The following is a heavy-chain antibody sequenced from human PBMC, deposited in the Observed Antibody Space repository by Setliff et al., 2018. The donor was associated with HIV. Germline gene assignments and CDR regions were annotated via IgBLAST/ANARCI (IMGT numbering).Heavy chain of an antibody. D-gene: IGHD3-3*01. CDR2: INTNSGNP. V-gene: IGHV7-4-1*02. CDR3: ARNYYDVWSLSFGGWFDP. CDR1: GYTFSNYA. Sequence: ASVKVSCKASGYTFSNYAVNWVRQAPGQGLEWMGYINTNSGNPTYAQGFTGRFVFSLDTSVSTAYLQISSLKAEDTAVYYCARNYYDVWSLSFGGWFDPWGQGTLVTVSS. J-gene: IGHJ5*02.